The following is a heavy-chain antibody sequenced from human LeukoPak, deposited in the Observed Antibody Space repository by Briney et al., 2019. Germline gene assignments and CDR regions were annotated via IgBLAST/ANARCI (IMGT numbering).Heavy chain of an antibody. CDR1: GFTFSSYW. D-gene: IGHD2-15*01. V-gene: IGHV3-74*01. Sequence: GGSLRLSCVASGFTFSSYWMHWVRQDPRKGLVWVSRINGDGRNINYADSVRGRFTISRDNAKNTLYLQMNSLRAEDTAVYYCAKAGTAIISGPDYWGQGTLVTVSS. CDR3: AKAGTAIISGPDY. CDR2: INGDGRNI. J-gene: IGHJ4*02.